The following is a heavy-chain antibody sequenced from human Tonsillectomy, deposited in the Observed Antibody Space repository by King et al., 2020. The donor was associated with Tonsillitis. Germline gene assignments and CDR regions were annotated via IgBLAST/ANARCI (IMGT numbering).Heavy chain of an antibody. CDR3: AKDFYDSSGYYWDY. Sequence: VQLVESGGGVVQPGRSLRLSCAASGFTFSTYGKHWVRQAPGKGLEWVAVISYDGSNQYYADSVKGRFTISRDNSKNTLYLQMNSLRAEDTAVYYCAKDFYDSSGYYWDYWGQGTLVTVSS. D-gene: IGHD3-22*01. V-gene: IGHV3-30*18. CDR1: GFTFSTYG. CDR2: ISYDGSNQ. J-gene: IGHJ4*02.